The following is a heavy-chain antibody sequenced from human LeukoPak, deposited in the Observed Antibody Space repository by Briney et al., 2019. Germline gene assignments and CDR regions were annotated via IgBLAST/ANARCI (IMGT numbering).Heavy chain of an antibody. D-gene: IGHD1-1*01. Sequence: ASVKVSCKASGYTFTSYDINWVRQATGQGLEWMGWMNPNSGNTGYAQKFQGRVTITRNTSISTAYMELSSLRSEDTAVYYCARAGGNGDYAGYWGQGTLVTVSS. CDR2: MNPNSGNT. CDR1: GYTFTSYD. J-gene: IGHJ4*02. CDR3: ARAGGNGDYAGY. V-gene: IGHV1-8*03.